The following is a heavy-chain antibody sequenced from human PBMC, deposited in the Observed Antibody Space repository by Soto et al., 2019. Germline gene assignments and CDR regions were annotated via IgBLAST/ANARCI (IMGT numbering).Heavy chain of an antibody. Sequence: QVQLQQWGAGLLKPSETLSLTCAVYGGSFSGYYWSWIRQPPGKGLEWIGEINHSGSTNYNPSLKLRVAISVDTSENLFSLKRGSVTAAETAVYYCVSDNYYGSEPNDYWGQGTLVTVSS. CDR3: VSDNYYGSEPNDY. V-gene: IGHV4-34*01. J-gene: IGHJ4*02. D-gene: IGHD3-10*01. CDR1: GGSFSGYY. CDR2: INHSGST.